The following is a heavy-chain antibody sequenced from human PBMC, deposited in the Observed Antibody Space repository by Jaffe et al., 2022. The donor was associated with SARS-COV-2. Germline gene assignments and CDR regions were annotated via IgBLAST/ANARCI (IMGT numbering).Heavy chain of an antibody. CDR3: ARGGEDHDRSGLFYFDH. CDR1: GFTFSNYW. Sequence: EVQLVESGGGLVQPGGSLRLSCAASGFTFSNYWMHWVRQAPGKGLVWVSRSNSDGSGIRYADSVRGRLTISRDNAKNTLYLQMNSLRVEDTAVYYCARGGEDHDRSGLFYFDHWGQGTLVTVSS. CDR2: SNSDGSGI. J-gene: IGHJ4*02. V-gene: IGHV3-74*01. D-gene: IGHD3-22*01.